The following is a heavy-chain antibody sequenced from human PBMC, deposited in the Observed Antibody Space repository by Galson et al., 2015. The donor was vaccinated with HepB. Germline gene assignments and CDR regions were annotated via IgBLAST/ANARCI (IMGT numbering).Heavy chain of an antibody. Sequence: SLRLSCAASGFTFSSYGMHWVRQAPGKGLEWVAVISYDGSNKYYADSVKGRFTISRDNSKNTLYLQMNSLRAEDTAVYYCAREGALGGNYGGRAEDDAFDIWGQGTMVTVSS. J-gene: IGHJ3*02. D-gene: IGHD4-23*01. V-gene: IGHV3-33*05. CDR2: ISYDGSNK. CDR3: AREGALGGNYGGRAEDDAFDI. CDR1: GFTFSSYG.